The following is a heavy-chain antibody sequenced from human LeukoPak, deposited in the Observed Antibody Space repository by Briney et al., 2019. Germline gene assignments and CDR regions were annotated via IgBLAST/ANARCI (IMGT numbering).Heavy chain of an antibody. CDR2: IYYSGST. D-gene: IGHD5-18*01. V-gene: IGHV4-59*01. CDR3: ARVPVGYRRLTWYYGMDV. CDR1: GGSISSYY. Sequence: SETLSLTCTVSGGSISSYYWSWIRQPPGKGLEWIGYIYYSGSTNYNPSLKSRVTISVDTSKNQFSLKLSPVTAADTAVYYCARVPVGYRRLTWYYGMDVWGQGTTVTVSS. J-gene: IGHJ6*02.